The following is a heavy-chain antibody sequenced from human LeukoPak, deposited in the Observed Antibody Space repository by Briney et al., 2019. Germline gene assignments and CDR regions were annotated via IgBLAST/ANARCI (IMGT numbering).Heavy chain of an antibody. CDR3: ARAYCGGDCYSSPCDY. J-gene: IGHJ4*02. CDR2: INPSGGST. D-gene: IGHD2-21*02. V-gene: IGHV1-46*01. CDR1: GYTFTSYY. Sequence: ASVKVSCKASGYTFTSYYMHWVRQAPGQGLEWMGIINPSGGSTSYAQKFQGRVTMTRDTSTSTVYMKLSSLRSEDTAVYYCARAYCGGDCYSSPCDYWGQGTLVTVSS.